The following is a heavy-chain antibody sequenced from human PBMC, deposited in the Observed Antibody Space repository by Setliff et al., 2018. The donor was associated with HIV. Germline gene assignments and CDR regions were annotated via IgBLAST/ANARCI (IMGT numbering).Heavy chain of an antibody. D-gene: IGHD1-1*01. V-gene: IGHV4-34*01. CDR1: GGSFSGYY. J-gene: IGHJ4*02. CDR2: IYHSGST. Sequence: TSETLSLTCAVYGGSFSGYYWSWIRQPPGKGLEWIGSIYHSGSTYYNPSLKSRVTISVDTSKNQFSLKLSSVIAADTAVYYCASAGSGTRAPPRYWGQGTLVTVSS. CDR3: ASAGSGTRAPPRY.